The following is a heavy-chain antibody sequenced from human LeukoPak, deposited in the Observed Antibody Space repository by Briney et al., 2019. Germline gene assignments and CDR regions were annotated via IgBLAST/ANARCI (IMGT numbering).Heavy chain of an antibody. J-gene: IGHJ5*02. Sequence: ASVKVSCKVSGYTLTELSMHWVRQSPGKGLEWMGGFNPEDGDTIYAQKFQGIVTRTEDTSTDTAYMELSGLRSEDTAVYYCATETISGSSSRRIRWFDPWGQGTLVTVSS. CDR2: FNPEDGDT. CDR1: GYTLTELS. V-gene: IGHV1-24*01. D-gene: IGHD1-26*01. CDR3: ATETISGSSSRRIRWFDP.